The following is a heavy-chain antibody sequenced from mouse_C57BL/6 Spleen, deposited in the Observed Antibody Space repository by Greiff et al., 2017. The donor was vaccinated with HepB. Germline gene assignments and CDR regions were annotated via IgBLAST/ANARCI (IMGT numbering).Heavy chain of an antibody. J-gene: IGHJ4*01. D-gene: IGHD1-3*01. CDR3: ARSRDNYVDYAMDY. V-gene: IGHV1-72*01. CDR1: GYTFTSYW. CDR2: IDPNSGGT. Sequence: QVQLQQPGAELVKPGASVKLSCKASGYTFTSYWMHWVKQRPGRGIEWIGRIDPNSGGTKYNEKFKSKATLTVDKPSSTAYMQLSSLTSEDSAVYYCARSRDNYVDYAMDYWGQGTSVTVSS.